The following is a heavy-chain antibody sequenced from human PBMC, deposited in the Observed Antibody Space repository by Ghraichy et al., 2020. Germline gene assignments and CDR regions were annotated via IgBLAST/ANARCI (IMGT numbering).Heavy chain of an antibody. CDR3: ARDRSCSGGNCINWFAP. CDR2: INPDGGGS. Sequence: ASVKVSCKASGYNFIGYYIHWVRQAPGQGLEWMGWINPDGGGSDYSQKFQGRVTMTRDTSISTIYMELSSLTSDDTAFYYCARDRSCSGGNCINWFAPWGQGTLVTVSS. D-gene: IGHD2-15*01. CDR1: GYNFIGYY. J-gene: IGHJ5*02. V-gene: IGHV1-2*02.